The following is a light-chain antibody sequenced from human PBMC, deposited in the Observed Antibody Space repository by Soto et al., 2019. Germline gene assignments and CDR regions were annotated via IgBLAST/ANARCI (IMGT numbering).Light chain of an antibody. Sequence: QSALAQPSSVSGSQGQSITMSCTGTSTDVGGYNYVSWYQHHPGKGPKLIIYEVNNRPSGVSDRFSGSKSGNKASLTISNLEAEDESDYYCGSYTSTDTPFVFGTGTKVTVL. CDR1: STDVGGYNY. V-gene: IGLV2-14*01. CDR2: EVN. J-gene: IGLJ1*01. CDR3: GSYTSTDTPFV.